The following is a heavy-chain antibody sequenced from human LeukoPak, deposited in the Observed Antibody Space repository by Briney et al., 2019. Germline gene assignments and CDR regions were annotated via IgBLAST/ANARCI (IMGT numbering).Heavy chain of an antibody. Sequence: SETLSLTCPFYVGSFSCYYWSWIRQPPGKGREWIGEINHSGSTNYNPSLKSRVTISVDTSKNQFSLKLSSVTAADKAGYYCARDRTGVYGMDVWGQGTTVTVSS. CDR1: VGSFSCYY. V-gene: IGHV4-34*01. CDR3: ARDRTGVYGMDV. CDR2: INHSGST. J-gene: IGHJ6*02. D-gene: IGHD3/OR15-3a*01.